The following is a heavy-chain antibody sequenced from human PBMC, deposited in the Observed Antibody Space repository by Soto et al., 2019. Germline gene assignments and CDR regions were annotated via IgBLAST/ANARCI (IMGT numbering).Heavy chain of an antibody. CDR2: ISYDGSNK. V-gene: IGHV3-30-3*01. CDR1: GFTFSSHA. CDR3: ARDEGSLKIYYNGMDV. Sequence: QVQLVESGGGVVQPGRSLRLSCAASGFTFSSHAMHWVRQAPGKGLEWVAVISYDGSNKYYADSVKGRFTISRDNSKNTLYLQMNSLRVEDTAVYYCARDEGSLKIYYNGMDVWGQGTTVTVSS. D-gene: IGHD2-15*01. J-gene: IGHJ6*02.